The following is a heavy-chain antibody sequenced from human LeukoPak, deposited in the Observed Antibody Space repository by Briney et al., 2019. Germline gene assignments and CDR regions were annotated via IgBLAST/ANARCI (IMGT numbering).Heavy chain of an antibody. V-gene: IGHV3-74*01. D-gene: IGHD4-23*01. CDR2: IASDGSST. CDR3: ARGRPHGNDY. CDR1: GFTFSSYW. J-gene: IGHJ4*02. Sequence: GGSPRLSCAASGFTFSSYWMNWVRQAPGKGLVWVSRIASDGSSTTYADSVKGRFSISRDNAKNTLYLQMNSLRDEDTAVYYCARGRPHGNDYWGQGTLVTVSS.